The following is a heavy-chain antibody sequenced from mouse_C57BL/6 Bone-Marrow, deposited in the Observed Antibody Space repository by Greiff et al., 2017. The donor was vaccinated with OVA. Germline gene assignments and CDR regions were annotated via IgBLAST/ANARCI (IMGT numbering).Heavy chain of an antibody. Sequence: EVQLKESGPELVKPGASVKISCKASGYSFTNYNMNWVKQSTGQSLEWIGVINPNYGTTSYNQKFKGKATLTVDQSSSTAYMQLNSLTSEDSAVYYCASSSNSVYWYFDVWGTGTTVTVSS. CDR2: INPNYGTT. J-gene: IGHJ1*03. D-gene: IGHD2-5*01. CDR1: GYSFTNYN. CDR3: ASSSNSVYWYFDV. V-gene: IGHV1-39*01.